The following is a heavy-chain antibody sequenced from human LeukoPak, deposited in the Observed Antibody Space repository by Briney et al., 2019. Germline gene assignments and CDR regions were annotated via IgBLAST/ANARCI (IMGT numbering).Heavy chain of an antibody. D-gene: IGHD1-14*01. J-gene: IGHJ4*02. CDR1: GLTLSSYW. V-gene: IGHV3-74*01. CDR3: VRDSNLSFDY. CDR2: INTDGTAT. Sequence: GGSLRLSCAASGLTLSSYWMHWVRHAPGKRLVWVSHINTDGTATTYADSVKGRFTISRDNAKNTLYLQMNSLRAEDTAVYYCVRDSNLSFDYWGQGALVTVSS.